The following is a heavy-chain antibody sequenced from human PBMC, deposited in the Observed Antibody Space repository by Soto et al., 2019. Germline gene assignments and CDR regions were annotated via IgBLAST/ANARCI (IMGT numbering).Heavy chain of an antibody. Sequence: QVQLQESGPGLVKPSQTLSLACSVSGASINSGGYFWSWIRQLPGKGLEWIGYIHYSGSTYYNPSLKGGVVMSRDTFKNDFSLRLSSVAAADTAGFYCARGFVETAMPFDSGGQGALVTVSS. CDR3: ARGFVETAMPFDS. CDR1: GASINSGGYF. D-gene: IGHD5-18*01. CDR2: IHYSGST. V-gene: IGHV4-31*03. J-gene: IGHJ4*02.